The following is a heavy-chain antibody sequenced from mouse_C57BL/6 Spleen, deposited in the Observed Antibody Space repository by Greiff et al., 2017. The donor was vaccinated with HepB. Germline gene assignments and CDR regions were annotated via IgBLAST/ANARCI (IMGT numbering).Heavy chain of an antibody. CDR3: ARETIYYDYDGAY. V-gene: IGHV1-82*01. CDR2: IYPGDGDT. CDR1: GYAFSSSW. Sequence: QVQLQQSGPELVKPGASVKISCKASGYAFSSSWMNWVKQRPGKGLEWIRRIYPGDGDTNYNGKFKGKATLTADKSSSTAYMQLSSLTSEDSAVYFCARETIYYDYDGAYWGQGTLVTVSA. J-gene: IGHJ3*01. D-gene: IGHD2-4*01.